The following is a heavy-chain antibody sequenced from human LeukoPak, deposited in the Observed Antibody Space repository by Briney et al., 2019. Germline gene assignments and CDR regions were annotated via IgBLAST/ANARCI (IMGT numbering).Heavy chain of an antibody. CDR2: ISSSSSYT. J-gene: IGHJ6*02. CDR1: GFTFSDYY. CDR3: ARERAGAVAGIGVYYYGMDV. V-gene: IGHV3-11*05. Sequence: GRSLRLSCALSGFTFSDYYMSWIRQAPGKGLEWVSDISSSSSYTNYADSVKGRFTISRDNAKNSLFLQMNSLRAEDTAVYYCARERAGAVAGIGVYYYGMDVWGQGTTVTVSS. D-gene: IGHD6-19*01.